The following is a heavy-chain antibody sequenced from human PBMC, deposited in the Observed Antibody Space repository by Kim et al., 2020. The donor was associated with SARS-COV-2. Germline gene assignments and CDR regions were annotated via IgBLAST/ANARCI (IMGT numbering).Heavy chain of an antibody. Sequence: GGSLRLSCAASGFTFDDYAMHWVRQAPGKGLEWVSLISGDGGSTYYADSVKGRFTISRDNSKNSLYLQMNSLRTEDTALYYCATWTTGYSSSWGQGTLVTVSS. D-gene: IGHD6-13*01. J-gene: IGHJ4*02. CDR2: ISGDGGST. CDR3: ATWTTGYSSS. CDR1: GFTFDDYA. V-gene: IGHV3-43*02.